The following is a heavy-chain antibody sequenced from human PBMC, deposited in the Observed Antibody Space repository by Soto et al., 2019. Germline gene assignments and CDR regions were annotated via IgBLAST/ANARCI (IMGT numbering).Heavy chain of an antibody. CDR3: ATLPRTIERTPAAIWSFDS. Sequence: SVKVSCKVPGYSLSDLSIHWVRQAPGKGLEWMGGLDAEDGETIYAQKLQGRGTMTEDTSTDTAYMELSSLTSEDTAMYYCATLPRTIERTPAAIWSFDSWGQGTLVTVSS. CDR1: GYSLSDLS. J-gene: IGHJ4*02. D-gene: IGHD2-2*01. CDR2: LDAEDGET. V-gene: IGHV1-24*01.